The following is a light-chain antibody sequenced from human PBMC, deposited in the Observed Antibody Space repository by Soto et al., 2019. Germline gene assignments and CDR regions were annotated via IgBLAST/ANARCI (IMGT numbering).Light chain of an antibody. V-gene: IGKV1-27*01. Sequence: DIQMTQSPSSLSASVGDRVTITCRASQGIGSYLAWYQQKPGKVPKLLIYAASTLQSGVPSRFSGSGSGTDFTLTISSLQPEDVASYYCQKYNNVPLTFGGGTKVEIK. J-gene: IGKJ4*01. CDR3: QKYNNVPLT. CDR1: QGIGSY. CDR2: AAS.